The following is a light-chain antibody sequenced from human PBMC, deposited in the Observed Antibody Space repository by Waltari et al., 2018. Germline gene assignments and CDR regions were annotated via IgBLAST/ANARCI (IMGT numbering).Light chain of an antibody. CDR2: WAS. J-gene: IGKJ1*01. CDR1: QSVLYSSNNKND. V-gene: IGKV4-1*01. CDR3: QQYYSTPQT. Sequence: DIVMTQSPDSLAVSLGERATINCKSSQSVLYSSNNKNDLAGYQQKPGQPPKLLIYWASTRESGVPDRFSGSGSGTDFTLTISSLQAEDVAVYYCQQYYSTPQTFGQGTKVEIK.